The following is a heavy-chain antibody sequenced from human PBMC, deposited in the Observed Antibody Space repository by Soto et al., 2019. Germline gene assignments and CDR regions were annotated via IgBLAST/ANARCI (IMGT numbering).Heavy chain of an antibody. J-gene: IGHJ5*02. V-gene: IGHV4-30-4*02. CDR3: ARDQLSSGLYVWFDP. Sequence: PSETLSLTCSVSGASIYNGGYFWSWIRQSPGKGLEWIGHIHNSGSPYNNPSLKSRVTISVDTSKNQFSLILSSVTSADTAVYYCARDQLSSGLYVWFDPWGQGTLVTVSS. D-gene: IGHD6-25*01. CDR1: GASIYNGGYF. CDR2: IHNSGSP.